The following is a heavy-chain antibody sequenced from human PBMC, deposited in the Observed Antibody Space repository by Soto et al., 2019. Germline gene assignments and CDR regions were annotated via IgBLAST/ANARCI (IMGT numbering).Heavy chain of an antibody. V-gene: IGHV4-39*01. J-gene: IGHJ6*02. Sequence: PSETLSLTCTVSGGSISSSSYYWGWIRQPPGKGLEWIGSIYYSGSTYYNPSLKSRVTISVDTSKNQFSLKLSSVTAADTAVYYCARHPVSTAMVSHYGMAVWGQGTTVTVSS. CDR1: GGSISSSSYY. CDR3: ARHPVSTAMVSHYGMAV. D-gene: IGHD5-18*01. CDR2: IYYSGST.